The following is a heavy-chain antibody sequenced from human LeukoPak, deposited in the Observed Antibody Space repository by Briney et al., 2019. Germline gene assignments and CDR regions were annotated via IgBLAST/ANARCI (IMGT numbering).Heavy chain of an antibody. V-gene: IGHV1-46*01. D-gene: IGHD5-12*01. CDR3: ARVRIGYYDYGAYYFDY. CDR1: GYTFTSYY. CDR2: INPSGGST. Sequence: ASVKVSCKASGYTFTSYYMHWVRQAPGQGLEWMGIINPSGGSTSYAQKFQGRVTMTRDTSTSTVYMELSSLRSEDTAVYYCARVRIGYYDYGAYYFDYWGQGTLVTVSS. J-gene: IGHJ4*02.